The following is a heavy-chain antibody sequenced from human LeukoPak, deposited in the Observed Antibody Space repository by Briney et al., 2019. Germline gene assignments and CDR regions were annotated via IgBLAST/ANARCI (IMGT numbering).Heavy chain of an antibody. V-gene: IGHV4-59*01. CDR2: IYYSGST. J-gene: IGHJ4*02. CDR3: ARGYDSSGYYYYFDY. Sequence: SETLSLTCTVSGGSISSYYWSWIRQPPGKGLEWIGYIYYSGSTNYNPSLKSRVTISVDTSKNQFSLKLSSVTAADTAVYYCARGYDSSGYYYYFDYWGQGTLVTVSS. CDR1: GGSISSYY. D-gene: IGHD3-22*01.